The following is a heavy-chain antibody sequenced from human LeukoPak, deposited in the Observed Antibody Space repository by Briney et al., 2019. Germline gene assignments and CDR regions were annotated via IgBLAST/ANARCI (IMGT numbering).Heavy chain of an antibody. CDR2: ISSSGGST. J-gene: IGHJ4*02. CDR1: GFTFSNCA. V-gene: IGHV3-23*01. D-gene: IGHD4-11*01. Sequence: GGSLRLSCAASGFTFSNCAMSWVRQAPGKGLEWVSGISSSGGSTYSAGSVKGRFTISRDNAKSTLYVQMNSLRAEDTAVYYCAKDHYSNYGYFDYWGQGTLVTVSS. CDR3: AKDHYSNYGYFDY.